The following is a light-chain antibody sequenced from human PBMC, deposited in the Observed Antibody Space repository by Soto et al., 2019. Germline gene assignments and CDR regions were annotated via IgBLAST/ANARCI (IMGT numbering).Light chain of an antibody. CDR1: SSNIGSNY. V-gene: IGLV1-47*01. Sequence: QSVLTQPPSASGTPGQRVTISCSGSSSNIGSNYVYWYQQLPGTAPKLLIYRNNHRPSGVPHRFSGSKSGTLASLAISGLRSEDEDDYYCAAWDDSLSGVVFGGGTKLTVL. CDR2: RNN. CDR3: AAWDDSLSGVV. J-gene: IGLJ2*01.